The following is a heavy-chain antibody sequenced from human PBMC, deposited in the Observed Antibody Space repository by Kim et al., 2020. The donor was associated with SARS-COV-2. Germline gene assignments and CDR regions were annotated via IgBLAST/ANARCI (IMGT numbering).Heavy chain of an antibody. Sequence: GGSLRLSCAASGFPFSNYWMNWVRQAPGRGLEWVGNINQDGSVNYYADSVKGRFTISRDNAKNSVYLQINSLRVEDTAVYFCARTGYSSNSIDYWGQGTLVTVPS. V-gene: IGHV3-7*01. CDR1: GFPFSNYW. CDR2: INQDGSVN. J-gene: IGHJ4*02. D-gene: IGHD6-19*01. CDR3: ARTGYSSNSIDY.